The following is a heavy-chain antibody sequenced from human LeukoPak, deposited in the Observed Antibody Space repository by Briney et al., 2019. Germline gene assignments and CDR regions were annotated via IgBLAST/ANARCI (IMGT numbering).Heavy chain of an antibody. Sequence: ASVKVSCKASGGTFSSYAISWVRQAPGQGLEWMGRIIPILGIANYAQKFQGRVTITADKSTSTDYMELSSLRSEDTAAYYCARGKGITFGGVIPRPYYGMDVWGQGTTVTVSS. CDR3: ARGKGITFGGVIPRPYYGMDV. J-gene: IGHJ6*02. V-gene: IGHV1-69*04. CDR2: IIPILGIA. CDR1: GGTFSSYA. D-gene: IGHD3-16*02.